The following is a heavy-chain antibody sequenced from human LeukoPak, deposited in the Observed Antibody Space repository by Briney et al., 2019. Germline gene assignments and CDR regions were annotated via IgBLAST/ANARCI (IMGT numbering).Heavy chain of an antibody. D-gene: IGHD2-2*01. J-gene: IGHJ5*02. CDR3: ARDRPDIVVVPAAMSSWFDP. Sequence: ASVKVSCKASGYTFTSYGLSWVRQAPGQGLEWMEWISAYNGNTNYAQKLQGRVTMTTDTSTSTAYMELRSLRSDDTAVYYCARDRPDIVVVPAAMSSWFDPWGQGTLVTVSS. CDR1: GYTFTSYG. CDR2: ISAYNGNT. V-gene: IGHV1-18*01.